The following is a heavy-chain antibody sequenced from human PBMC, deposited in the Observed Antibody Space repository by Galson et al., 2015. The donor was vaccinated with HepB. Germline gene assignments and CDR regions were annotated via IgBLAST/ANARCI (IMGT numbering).Heavy chain of an antibody. CDR2: ISGSGGST. CDR1: GFTFSSYA. V-gene: IGHV3-23*01. D-gene: IGHD4-17*01. Sequence: LRLSCAASGFTFSSYAMSWVRQAPGKGLEWVSAISGSGGSTYYADSVKGRFTISRDNSKNTLYLQMNSLRAEDTAVYYCAKDRWATVSHFDYWGQGTLVTVSS. CDR3: AKDRWATVSHFDY. J-gene: IGHJ4*02.